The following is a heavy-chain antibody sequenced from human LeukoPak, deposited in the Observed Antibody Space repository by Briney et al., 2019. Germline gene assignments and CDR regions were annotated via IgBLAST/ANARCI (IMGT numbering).Heavy chain of an antibody. Sequence: PGGSLRLSCAASGFTFSSYSMNWVRQAPGKGLEWVSSISSSSSYIYYADSVKGRFTISRDNAKNSLYLQMNSLRAEDTAVYYCARTGYYYGSGSYPFDYWGQGTLVTVSS. CDR2: ISSSSSYI. CDR3: ARTGYYYGSGSYPFDY. CDR1: GFTFSSYS. D-gene: IGHD3-10*01. J-gene: IGHJ4*02. V-gene: IGHV3-21*01.